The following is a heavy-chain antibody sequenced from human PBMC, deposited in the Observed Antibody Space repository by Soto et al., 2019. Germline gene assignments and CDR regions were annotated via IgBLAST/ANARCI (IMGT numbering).Heavy chain of an antibody. D-gene: IGHD3-10*01. CDR3: ARSRITDMDV. V-gene: IGHV4-30-4*01. Sequence: QVQLQESGPGLVKPSQTLSLTCTVSGGSISSGDYYWSWIRQPPGKGLEWIGYIYYSGSTYYNPSLXSXVXIXXDTSKNQFSLKLSSVTAADTAVYYCARSRITDMDVWGQGTTVTVSS. CDR1: GGSISSGDYY. CDR2: IYYSGST. J-gene: IGHJ6*02.